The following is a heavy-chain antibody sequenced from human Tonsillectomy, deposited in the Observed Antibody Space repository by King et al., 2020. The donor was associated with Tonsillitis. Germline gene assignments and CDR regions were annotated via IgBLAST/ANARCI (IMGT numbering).Heavy chain of an antibody. Sequence: QLVQSGGGVVQPGRSLRLSCAASGFTFSSYGIHWVRQAPGKGLEWVAVISSDGSKKYYADSVRGRLTISRDNSKNTLYLQMNSLRADDTAVYYCAKARQWLVHFDYWGQGTLVTVSS. V-gene: IGHV3-30*18. D-gene: IGHD6-19*01. CDR2: ISSDGSKK. CDR1: GFTFSSYG. J-gene: IGHJ4*02. CDR3: AKARQWLVHFDY.